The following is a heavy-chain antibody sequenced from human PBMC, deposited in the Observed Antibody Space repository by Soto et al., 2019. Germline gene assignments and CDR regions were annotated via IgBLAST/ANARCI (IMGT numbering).Heavy chain of an antibody. D-gene: IGHD3-22*01. V-gene: IGHV1-8*01. CDR1: GYTFTSYD. J-gene: IGHJ3*02. Sequence: GASVKVSCKASGYTFTSYDINWVRQATGQGLEWMGWMNPNSGNTGYAQKFQGRVTITADKSTSTAYMELSSLRSEDTAVYYCARERPDSSGHDAFDIWGQGTMVTVSS. CDR2: MNPNSGNT. CDR3: ARERPDSSGHDAFDI.